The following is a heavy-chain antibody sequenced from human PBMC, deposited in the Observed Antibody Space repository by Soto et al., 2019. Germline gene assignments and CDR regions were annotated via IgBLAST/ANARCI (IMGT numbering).Heavy chain of an antibody. CDR3: ARARYYYDRREYYFDY. V-gene: IGHV3-33*01. CDR2: IWYDGSNK. D-gene: IGHD3-22*01. J-gene: IGHJ4*02. CDR1: GFTFSSYG. Sequence: QVQLVESGGGVVQPGRALRLSCAASGFTFSSYGMHWVRQAPGKGLEWVAVIWYDGSNKYYADSVKGRFTISRDNSKNTLYLQMNSLRAEDTAVYYCARARYYYDRREYYFDYWGQGTLVTVSS.